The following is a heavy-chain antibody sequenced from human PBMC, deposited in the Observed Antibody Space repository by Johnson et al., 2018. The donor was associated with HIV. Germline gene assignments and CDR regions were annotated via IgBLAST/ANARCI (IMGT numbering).Heavy chain of an antibody. CDR2: ISWNSDNI. CDR3: AQDRVRYSSDVDALDM. V-gene: IGHV3-9*01. J-gene: IGHJ3*02. CDR1: GFTFDDYA. Sequence: EVQLVESGGGLVQPGGSLRLSCAPSGFTFDDYAMHWVRQPPGKGLEWVSGISWNSDNIAYADSVKGRFTIARDNAQHSLHLQMNSLRTEDTAIYYCAQDRVRYSSDVDALDMWGQGTMVTVS. D-gene: IGHD6-19*01.